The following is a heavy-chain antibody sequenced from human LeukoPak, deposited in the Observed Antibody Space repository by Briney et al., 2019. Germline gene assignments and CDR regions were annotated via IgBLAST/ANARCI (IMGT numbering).Heavy chain of an antibody. CDR2: ISYDGSNK. V-gene: IGHV3-30*18. D-gene: IGHD3-22*01. CDR1: GFTFSSYG. CDR3: AKGVPSYYYDSSGYYGLDY. J-gene: IGHJ4*02. Sequence: PGRSLRLSCAASGFTFSSYGMHWVRQAPGKGLEWVAVISYDGSNKYYADSVKGRFTISRDNSKNTLYLQMNSLRAEDTAVYYCAKGVPSYYYDSSGYYGLDYWGQGTLVTVSS.